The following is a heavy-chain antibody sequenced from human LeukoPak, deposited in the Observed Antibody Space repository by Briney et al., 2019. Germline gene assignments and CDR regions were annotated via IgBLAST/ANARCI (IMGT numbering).Heavy chain of an antibody. D-gene: IGHD7-27*01. CDR1: GFTFSTYT. J-gene: IGHJ4*02. Sequence: GGSLRLSCAASGFTFSTYTMYWVRHPPGKRLEWISIIGNNGGGIHYADSVKGRFTISRDNFKNALYLQMNSLRVEDTAVYYCAIDPNWGTHSWGQGVLVTVSS. CDR3: AIDPNWGTHS. V-gene: IGHV3-23*01. CDR2: IGNNGGGI.